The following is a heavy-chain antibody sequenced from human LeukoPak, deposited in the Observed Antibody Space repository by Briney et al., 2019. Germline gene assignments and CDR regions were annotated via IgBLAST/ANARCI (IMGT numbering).Heavy chain of an antibody. CDR3: ARNAGDYTKPSDY. V-gene: IGHV4-34*01. CDR2: INHSGST. D-gene: IGHD4-11*01. Sequence: SETLSLTCAVYGGSFSGYYWSWIRQPPGKGLEWIGEINHSGSTNYNPSLKSRVTISVDTSKNQFSLKLGSVTAADTAVYYCARNAGDYTKPSDYWGQGTLVTVSS. CDR1: GGSFSGYY. J-gene: IGHJ4*02.